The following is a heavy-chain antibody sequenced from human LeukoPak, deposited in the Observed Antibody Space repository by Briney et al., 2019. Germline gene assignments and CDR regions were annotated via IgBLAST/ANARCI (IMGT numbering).Heavy chain of an antibody. CDR1: GYSFTSYW. D-gene: IGHD3-10*01. Sequence: GESLKISCKVSGYSFTSYWIGWVRQMPGKGLEWMGIIYPGDSDTRYSPSFQGQVTISADKSISTAYLQWSSLKASDTAMYYCARRPSYGRGEFAFDYWGQGTLVTVSS. V-gene: IGHV5-51*01. J-gene: IGHJ4*02. CDR2: IYPGDSDT. CDR3: ARRPSYGRGEFAFDY.